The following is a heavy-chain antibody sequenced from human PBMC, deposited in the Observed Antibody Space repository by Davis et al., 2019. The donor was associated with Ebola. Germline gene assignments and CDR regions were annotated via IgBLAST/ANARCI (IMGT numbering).Heavy chain of an antibody. CDR3: ARTVGHDAFDI. D-gene: IGHD1-26*01. V-gene: IGHV4-34*01. J-gene: IGHJ3*02. Sequence: SETLSLTCAVSGGSFSGYYWSWIRQPPGKGLEWIGEINHSGSTNYNPSLKSRVTISVDRSKNQFSLKLSSVTAADTAVYYCARTVGHDAFDIWGQGTMVTVSS. CDR1: GGSFSGYY. CDR2: INHSGST.